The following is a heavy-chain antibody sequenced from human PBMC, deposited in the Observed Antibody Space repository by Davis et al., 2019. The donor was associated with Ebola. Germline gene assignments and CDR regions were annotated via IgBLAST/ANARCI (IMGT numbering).Heavy chain of an antibody. CDR3: ARRTEIDY. CDR2: ISSSSSYT. Sequence: GESLKISCAASGFTFSDYYMSWIRQAPGKGLEWVSYISSSSSYTNYADSVKGRFTISRDNSKNTLYLQMNSLRAEDTAVYYCARRTEIDYWGQGTLVTVSS. V-gene: IGHV3-11*03. J-gene: IGHJ4*02. CDR1: GFTFSDYY.